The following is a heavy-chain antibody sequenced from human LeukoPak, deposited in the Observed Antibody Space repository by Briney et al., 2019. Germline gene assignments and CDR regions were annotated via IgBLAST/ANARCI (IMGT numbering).Heavy chain of an antibody. CDR1: GFTFSSYE. CDR2: IGSSGTTI. J-gene: IGHJ4*02. CDR3: AGLDY. V-gene: IGHV3-48*03. Sequence: GGSLRLSCAVSGFTFSSYEMNWVRQAPGKGLEWVSYIGSSGTTIYYADSVKGRFTVSRDNAKNSLYLQMNSLGAEDTAVYYCAGLDYWGQGTLVTVSS.